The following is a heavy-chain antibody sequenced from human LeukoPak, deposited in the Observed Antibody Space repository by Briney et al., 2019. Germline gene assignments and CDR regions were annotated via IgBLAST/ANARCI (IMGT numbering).Heavy chain of an antibody. CDR3: AKAPGFAYCGGDCYRNGDY. Sequence: GGSLRLSCAVSGLSFSSYAMSWVRQAPGKGLEWVSATGGRGDTFYGDSVKGRFTISRDNSKNTLYLQMNSLRAEDTAVYYCAKAPGFAYCGGDCYRNGDYWGQGTLVTVSS. CDR1: GLSFSSYA. J-gene: IGHJ4*02. CDR2: TGGRGDT. V-gene: IGHV3-23*01. D-gene: IGHD2-21*02.